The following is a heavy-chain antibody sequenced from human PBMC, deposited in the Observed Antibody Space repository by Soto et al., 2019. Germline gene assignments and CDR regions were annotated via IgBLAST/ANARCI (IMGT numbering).Heavy chain of an antibody. CDR3: ARVQNNWNDGDYYYYMDV. D-gene: IGHD1-1*01. CDR2: ISAYNGNP. J-gene: IGHJ6*03. CDR1: GYTFTSYG. V-gene: IGHV1-18*01. Sequence: ASVKVSCKASGYTFTSYGISWVRQAPGQGLEWMGWISAYNGNPNYAQKLQGRVTMTTDTSTSTAYMELRSLRSDDTAVYYCARVQNNWNDGDYYYYMDVWGKGTTVTVSS.